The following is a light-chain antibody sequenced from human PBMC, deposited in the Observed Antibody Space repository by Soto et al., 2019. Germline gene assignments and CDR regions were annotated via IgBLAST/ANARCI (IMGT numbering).Light chain of an antibody. CDR2: EVS. V-gene: IGLV2-14*01. J-gene: IGLJ1*01. CDR3: RPYTASSIDDG. Sequence: QSALTQPASVSGSPGQSITISCTGTSSDVGGYNYVSWYQQHPGKAPKLMIYEVSNRPSGVANRFSGSKSGNTASLTISGRLADDEDADYYRPYTASSIDDGFGTGTKLTVL. CDR1: SSDVGGYNY.